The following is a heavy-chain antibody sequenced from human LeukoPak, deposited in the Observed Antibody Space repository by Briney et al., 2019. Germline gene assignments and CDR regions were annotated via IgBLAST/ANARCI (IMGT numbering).Heavy chain of an antibody. CDR1: GFTFSDYY. CDR3: ARDARSGWILY. J-gene: IGHJ4*02. Sequence: GGSLRLSCAASGFTFSDYYMSWIRQAPGKGLEWVSYISSSGSTIYYADSVKGRFTISRDIAKNSLYLQMNSLRAEDTAVYYCARDARSGWILYWGQGTLVTASS. CDR2: ISSSGSTI. V-gene: IGHV3-11*01. D-gene: IGHD6-19*01.